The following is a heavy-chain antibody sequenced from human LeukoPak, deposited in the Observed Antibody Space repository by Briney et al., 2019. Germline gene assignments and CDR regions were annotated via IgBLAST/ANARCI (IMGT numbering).Heavy chain of an antibody. CDR3: AKDSAVAGTFDP. J-gene: IGHJ5*02. CDR2: IYHSGST. Sequence: SETLSLTCSVSGYAISSGYFWGWIRQPPGKGLEWIGTIYHSGSTYYNPSLKSRVTISVDTSRNQFSLKLSSVTAADTAVYYCAKDSAVAGTFDPWGQGTLVTVSS. CDR1: GYAISSGYF. V-gene: IGHV4-38-2*02. D-gene: IGHD6-19*01.